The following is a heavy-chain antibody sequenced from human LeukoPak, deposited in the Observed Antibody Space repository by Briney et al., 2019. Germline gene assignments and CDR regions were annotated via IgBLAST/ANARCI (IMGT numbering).Heavy chain of an antibody. J-gene: IGHJ4*02. Sequence: PSETLSLTCSVSGGVISGYCWDWIRQPPGKGLEWIGYVCHSGSSNSNPSLKSRVTLSVDTSKNQFSLRLTSVTASDTAVYFCAREMTYTGGWGPFDHWGPGALLTVSS. V-gene: IGHV4-59*01. CDR1: GGVISGYC. CDR3: AREMTYTGGWGPFDH. CDR2: VCHSGSS. D-gene: IGHD4-23*01.